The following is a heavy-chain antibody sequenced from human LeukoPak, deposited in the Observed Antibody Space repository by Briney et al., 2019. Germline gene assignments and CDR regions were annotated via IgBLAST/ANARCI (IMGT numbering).Heavy chain of an antibody. V-gene: IGHV4-30-4*01. Sequence: SSETLSLTCTVSSGSISSYYWSWIRQPPGKGLEWIGYIYDSGSTYYNPSLKSRITISVDTSENRFSLKLSSVTATDTAVYYCARDCSGGSCYGAFDIWGQGTMVTVSS. J-gene: IGHJ3*02. CDR3: ARDCSGGSCYGAFDI. CDR1: SGSISSYY. CDR2: IYDSGST. D-gene: IGHD2-15*01.